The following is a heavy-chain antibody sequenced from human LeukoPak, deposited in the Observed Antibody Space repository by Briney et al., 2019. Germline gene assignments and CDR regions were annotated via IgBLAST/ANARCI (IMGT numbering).Heavy chain of an antibody. J-gene: IGHJ3*02. CDR3: ARGRYGVGLDGQDAFDI. CDR2: INPSGGST. Sequence: GASVKVSCKASGYTFTSYAMNWVRQAPGQGLEWMGIINPSGGSTSYAQKFQGRVTITRNTSISTAYMELSSLRSEDTAVYDCARGRYGVGLDGQDAFDIWGQGTVVTVSS. D-gene: IGHD3-3*01. CDR1: GYTFTSYA. V-gene: IGHV1-8*03.